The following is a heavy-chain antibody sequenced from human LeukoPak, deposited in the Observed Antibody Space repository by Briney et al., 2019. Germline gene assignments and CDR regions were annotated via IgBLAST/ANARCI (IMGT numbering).Heavy chain of an antibody. CDR2: IYADGSA. D-gene: IGHD3-22*01. CDR1: GFTVSSDV. J-gene: IGHJ1*01. CDR3: ARDRFGSGSSKSYFHH. V-gene: IGHV3-53*01. Sequence: GGSLRLSCAASGFTVSSDVMSWARQVPGKGLQWVSIIYADGSAYYADSVKGRFTASKDKSKNTLYLQMNSLRAEDTAVYHCARDRFGSGSSKSYFHHWGHGTLVTVSS.